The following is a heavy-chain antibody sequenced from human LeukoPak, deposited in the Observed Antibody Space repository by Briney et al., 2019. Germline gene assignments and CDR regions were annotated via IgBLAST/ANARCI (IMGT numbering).Heavy chain of an antibody. D-gene: IGHD3-10*01. Sequence: PGGSLRLSCAASGFTFSGYGMHWVRQAPGKGLEWVAFIRYDGSNKYYADSVKGRFTISRDNSKNTLYLQMNSLRAEDTAVYYCAKAIGEEGPIDYWGQGTLVTVSS. CDR2: IRYDGSNK. CDR1: GFTFSGYG. CDR3: AKAIGEEGPIDY. J-gene: IGHJ4*02. V-gene: IGHV3-30*02.